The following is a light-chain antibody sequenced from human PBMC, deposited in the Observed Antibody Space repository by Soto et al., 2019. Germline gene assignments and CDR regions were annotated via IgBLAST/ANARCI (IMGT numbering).Light chain of an antibody. CDR2: EVS. Sequence: QSALTQPPSASGSPGQSVTISCTGTSSDGGGYNYVSWCQQHPGKAPKLMISEVSKRPSGVPDRFSGSKSGNTASLTVSGLQAEDEADYYCSSYAGSNNLGVFGTGTKVTVL. CDR3: SSYAGSNNLGV. J-gene: IGLJ1*01. CDR1: SSDGGGYNY. V-gene: IGLV2-8*01.